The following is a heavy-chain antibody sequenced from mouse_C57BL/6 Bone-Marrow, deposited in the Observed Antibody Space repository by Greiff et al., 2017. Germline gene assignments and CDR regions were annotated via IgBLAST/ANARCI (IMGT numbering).Heavy chain of an antibody. CDR3: ARLFGRAMDY. Sequence: QVQLQQPGAELVKPGASVKLSCKASGYTFTSYWMQWVKQRPGQGLEWIGEIDPSDSYTNYNQKFKVKATMTADTSSSTAYMQLSSLTSEDSAVYYCARLFGRAMDYWGQGTSVTVSS. CDR2: IDPSDSYT. CDR1: GYTFTSYW. J-gene: IGHJ4*01. V-gene: IGHV1-50*01. D-gene: IGHD3-1*01.